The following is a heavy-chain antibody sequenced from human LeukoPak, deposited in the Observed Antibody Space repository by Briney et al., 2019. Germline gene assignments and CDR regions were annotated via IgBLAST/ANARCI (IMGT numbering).Heavy chain of an antibody. CDR3: AREWGSGSYGFDI. V-gene: IGHV4-38-2*02. Sequence: PSETLSLTCTVSGYSISSGYYWGWIRQPPGKGLEWIGEIYHSGSTNYNPSLKSRVTISVDKSKNQFSLKLTSVTAADTAVYYCAREWGSGSYGFDIWGQGTVVTVSS. D-gene: IGHD3-10*01. CDR1: GYSISSGYY. CDR2: IYHSGST. J-gene: IGHJ3*02.